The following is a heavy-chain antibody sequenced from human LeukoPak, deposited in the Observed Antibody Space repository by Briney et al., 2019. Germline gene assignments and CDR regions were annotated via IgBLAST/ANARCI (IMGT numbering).Heavy chain of an antibody. CDR2: IYYSGST. CDR3: ARSLQLPNANWFDP. J-gene: IGHJ5*02. V-gene: IGHV4-39*01. Sequence: PSETLSLTCSVSGGSMNSYYWGWIRQPPGKGLEWIGSIYYSGSTYYNPSLKSRVTISVDTSKNQFSLKLSSVTAADTAVYYCARSLQLPNANWFDPWGQGTLVTVSS. D-gene: IGHD2-2*01. CDR1: GGSMNSYY.